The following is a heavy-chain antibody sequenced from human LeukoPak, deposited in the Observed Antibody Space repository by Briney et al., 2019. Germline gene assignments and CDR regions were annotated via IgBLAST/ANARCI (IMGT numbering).Heavy chain of an antibody. D-gene: IGHD3-10*01. CDR2: ISGSGGST. Sequence: GGSLRLSCAASGFTLSDYYMSWIRQAPGKGLVWVSAISGSGGSTYYADSVKGRFTISRDNSKNTLYLQMNSLTAEDTAVYYCAKDQEGSGSYDFEYWGQGTLVTVSS. V-gene: IGHV3-23*01. J-gene: IGHJ4*02. CDR1: GFTLSDYY. CDR3: AKDQEGSGSYDFEY.